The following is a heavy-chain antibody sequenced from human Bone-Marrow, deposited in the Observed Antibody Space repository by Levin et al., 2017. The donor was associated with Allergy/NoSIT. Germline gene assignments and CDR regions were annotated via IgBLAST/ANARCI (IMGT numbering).Heavy chain of an antibody. J-gene: IGHJ5*02. Sequence: SQTLSLTCTVFGDSINSGNYYWSWVRQSAGKGLEWIGHIYSSGSTNYNPSLKSRVTMSIDTSKNRFSLELTSVTAADSAVFFCARDHGYTKTWSRNNWFDPWGPGTLVTVSS. CDR1: GDSINSGNYY. D-gene: IGHD6-13*01. V-gene: IGHV4-61*09. CDR2: IYSSGST. CDR3: ARDHGYTKTWSRNNWFDP.